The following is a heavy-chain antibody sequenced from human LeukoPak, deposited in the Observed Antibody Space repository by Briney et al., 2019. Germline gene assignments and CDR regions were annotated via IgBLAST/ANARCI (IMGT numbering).Heavy chain of an antibody. V-gene: IGHV4-59*01. D-gene: IGHD3-10*01. CDR2: IHYSGST. CDR3: ARAYYYGSGSYGLDY. J-gene: IGHJ4*02. CDR1: VGSISSYY. Sequence: SETLSLTRSVSVGSISSYYWSWIRQPPGKGLEWIGYIHYSGSTNYNPSLKSRLTISVDASKNQFSLKLTSVTAADTAVYYCARAYYYGSGSYGLDYWGQGTLVTVSS.